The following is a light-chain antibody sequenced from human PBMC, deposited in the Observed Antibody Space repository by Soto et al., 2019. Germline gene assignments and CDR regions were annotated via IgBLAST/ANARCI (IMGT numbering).Light chain of an antibody. J-gene: IGKJ2*01. CDR1: QSVNSNL. CDR3: HQYVSSPLT. CDR2: DAS. V-gene: IGKV3-20*01. Sequence: EIVLTQSPGTLSLSPGEGATVSCRASQSVNSNLLAWFQQKPGQAPRLLIHDASRRATGIPDRFSGSGSGTDFPLSISRLEPEDFAVYYCHQYVSSPLTFGQGTKLEI.